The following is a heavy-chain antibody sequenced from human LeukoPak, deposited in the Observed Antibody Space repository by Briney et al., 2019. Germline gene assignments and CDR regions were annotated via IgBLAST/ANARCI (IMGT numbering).Heavy chain of an antibody. D-gene: IGHD4/OR15-4a*01. Sequence: SVKVSCKASGGTFSSYAISWVRQAPGQGLEWMGRIIPIFGTANYAQKFQGRVTITTDESTSTAYMERSSLRSEDTAVYYCARGLNDYVDYWRQGTLVTVSS. V-gene: IGHV1-69*05. CDR3: ARGLNDYVDY. CDR2: IIPIFGTA. CDR1: GGTFSSYA. J-gene: IGHJ4*02.